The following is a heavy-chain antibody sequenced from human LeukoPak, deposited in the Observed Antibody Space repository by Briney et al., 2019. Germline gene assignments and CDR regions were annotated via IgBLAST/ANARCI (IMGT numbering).Heavy chain of an antibody. J-gene: IGHJ4*02. CDR2: ISGSGGST. D-gene: IGHD1-26*01. CDR3: AKLRELLPGYFGY. Sequence: GGSLRLSCAVSGFTFSSYAMSWVRQAPGKGLEWVSAISGSGGSTYYADSVKGRFTISRDNSKNTLYLQMDSLRAEDTAVYYCAKLRELLPGYFGYWGQGALVTVSS. V-gene: IGHV3-23*01. CDR1: GFTFSSYA.